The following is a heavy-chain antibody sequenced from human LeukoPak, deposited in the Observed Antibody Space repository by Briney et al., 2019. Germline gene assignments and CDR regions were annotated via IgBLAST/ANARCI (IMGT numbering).Heavy chain of an antibody. Sequence: GASVKVSCKASGYTFTGYYMHWVRQAPGQGLEWMGWINPNSGGTNYAQKFQGRVTMTKDTSISTAYMELSRLRSDDTAVYYCARQNWNDVTGAFDIWGQGTMVTVSS. J-gene: IGHJ3*02. CDR1: GYTFTGYY. CDR3: ARQNWNDVTGAFDI. CDR2: INPNSGGT. V-gene: IGHV1-2*02. D-gene: IGHD1-1*01.